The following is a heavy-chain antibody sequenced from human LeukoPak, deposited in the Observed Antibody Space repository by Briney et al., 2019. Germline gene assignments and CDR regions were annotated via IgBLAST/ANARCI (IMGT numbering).Heavy chain of an antibody. D-gene: IGHD1-14*01. CDR2: INWNDVIT. CDR1: GFTFDAYG. Sequence: PGGSLRLSCAASGFTFDAYGLSWVRQAPGKGLEWVSGINWNDVITDYADSVKGRFTISRDKAKNSLYLQMNSLRAEDTALYYCARVPETTQLFDYWGQGTLVTVSS. J-gene: IGHJ4*02. V-gene: IGHV3-20*04. CDR3: ARVPETTQLFDY.